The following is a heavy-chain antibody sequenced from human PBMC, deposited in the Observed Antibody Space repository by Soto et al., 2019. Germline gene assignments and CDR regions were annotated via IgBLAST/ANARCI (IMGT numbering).Heavy chain of an antibody. CDR3: AGGYCSGGSCYYYYGMDV. D-gene: IGHD2-15*01. CDR2: ISSSGSTI. V-gene: IGHV3-48*03. CDR1: GFTFSSYE. Sequence: GGSLRLSCAASGFTFSSYEMNWVRQAPGKGLEWVSYISSSGSTIYYADSVKGRFTISRDNAKNSLYLQMNSLRAEDTAVYYCAGGYCSGGSCYYYYGMDVWGQGTTVTVSS. J-gene: IGHJ6*02.